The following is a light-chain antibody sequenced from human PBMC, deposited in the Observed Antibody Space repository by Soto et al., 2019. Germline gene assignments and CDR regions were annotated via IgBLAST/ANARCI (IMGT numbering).Light chain of an antibody. Sequence: QSVLTQSPSASASLGASVKLTCTLSSGHSTYAITWHQQQPEKGPRYLMKVNGDGSHNKGDGIPDRFSGSSSGLERYLTISSLQSEDEADYHCQTWGTGIQVFGGGTKLTVL. CDR1: SGHSTYA. CDR2: VNGDGSH. J-gene: IGLJ2*01. V-gene: IGLV4-69*01. CDR3: QTWGTGIQV.